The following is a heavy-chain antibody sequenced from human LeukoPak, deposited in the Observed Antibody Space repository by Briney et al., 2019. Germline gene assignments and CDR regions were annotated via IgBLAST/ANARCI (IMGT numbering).Heavy chain of an antibody. D-gene: IGHD3-10*01. Sequence: GGSLRLSCAVSGITLSNYGMTWVRQAPGKGLEWVAGISESEGGKKYADSVKGRFTISRDNPKNTLHLQMNSLRAEDTAVYFCAKRGVVIRVILVGYHREAYYFDSWGQGALVTVSS. CDR1: GITLSNYG. CDR2: ISESEGGK. V-gene: IGHV3-23*01. J-gene: IGHJ4*02. CDR3: AKRGVVIRVILVGYHREAYYFDS.